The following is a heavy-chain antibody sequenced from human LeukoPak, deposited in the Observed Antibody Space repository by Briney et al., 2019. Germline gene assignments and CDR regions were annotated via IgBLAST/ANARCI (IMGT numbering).Heavy chain of an antibody. D-gene: IGHD6-19*01. Sequence: RSLRLSCAVSGFTFSHYAMSWVRQAPGTRLEWVGSLTDSGDATYYADSVKGRFTISRDNSKDPLFLQMNSLKADDTAVYYWAKASRQAAVASPLDYWGQGTLVTVSS. V-gene: IGHV3-23*01. J-gene: IGHJ4*02. CDR2: LTDSGDAT. CDR1: GFTFSHYA. CDR3: AKASRQAAVASPLDY.